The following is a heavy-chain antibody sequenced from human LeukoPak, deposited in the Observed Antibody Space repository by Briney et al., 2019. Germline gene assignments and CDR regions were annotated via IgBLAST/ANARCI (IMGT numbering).Heavy chain of an antibody. Sequence: SETLSLTCTVSGGSISSYYWSWIRQPPGKGLEWIGYIYYSGSTNYNPSLKSRVTISVDTSKNQFSLKLSSVTAADTAVYYCASHSRVTMGDFDYWGQGTLVTVSS. J-gene: IGHJ4*02. V-gene: IGHV4-59*01. CDR2: IYYSGST. CDR3: ASHSRVTMGDFDY. D-gene: IGHD3-10*01. CDR1: GGSISSYY.